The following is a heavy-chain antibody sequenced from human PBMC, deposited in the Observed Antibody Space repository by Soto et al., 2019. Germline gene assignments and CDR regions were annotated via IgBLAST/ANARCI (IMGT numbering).Heavy chain of an antibody. CDR3: AREEGYSGYDLDYYYYGKDV. CDR1: A. Sequence: ASYCIKKSPSRGLEWLGRTYYRSKWYNDYAVSVKSRITINPDTSKNQFSLQLNSVTPEDTAVYYCAREEGYSGYDLDYYYYGKDVWGQGTTVTVSS. D-gene: IGHD5-12*01. V-gene: IGHV6-1*01. CDR2: TYYRSKWYN. J-gene: IGHJ6*02.